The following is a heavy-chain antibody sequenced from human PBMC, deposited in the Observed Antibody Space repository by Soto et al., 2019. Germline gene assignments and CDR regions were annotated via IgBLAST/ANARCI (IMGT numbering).Heavy chain of an antibody. CDR3: VRDGTKTLRDWFDP. D-gene: IGHD1-1*01. CDR1: GASVSGFY. CDR2: IYATGTT. V-gene: IGHV4-4*07. J-gene: IGHJ5*02. Sequence: SETLSLTCTVSGASVSGFYWSWIRKSAGKGLEWIGRIYATGTTDYNPSLKSRVMMSVDTSKKQFSLKLRSVTAADTAVYYCVRDGTKTLRDWFDPWGQGISVTVSS.